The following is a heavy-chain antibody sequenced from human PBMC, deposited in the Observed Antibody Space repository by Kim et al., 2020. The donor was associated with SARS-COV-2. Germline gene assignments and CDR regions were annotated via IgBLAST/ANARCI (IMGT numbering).Heavy chain of an antibody. CDR3: ARGSSSWYRTDY. J-gene: IGHJ4*02. Sequence: SYAQKFQGRGSMTRDTSTSTVDMELSSLRSEDTAVYYCARGSSSWYRTDYWGQGTLVTVSS. D-gene: IGHD6-13*01. V-gene: IGHV1-46*01.